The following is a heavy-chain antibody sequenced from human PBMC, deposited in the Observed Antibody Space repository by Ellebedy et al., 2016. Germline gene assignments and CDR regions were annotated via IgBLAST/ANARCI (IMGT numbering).Heavy chain of an antibody. CDR3: ARHNSWYEEAYFQH. J-gene: IGHJ1*01. D-gene: IGHD6-13*01. CDR1: GGSISSYY. V-gene: IGHV4-59*08. CDR2: IYYSGST. Sequence: GSLRLSCTVSGGSISSYYWSWIRQPPGKGLEWIGYIYYSGSTNYNPSLKSQVTISVDTSKNQFSLKLSSVTAADTAVYYCARHNSWYEEAYFQHWGQGTLVTVSS.